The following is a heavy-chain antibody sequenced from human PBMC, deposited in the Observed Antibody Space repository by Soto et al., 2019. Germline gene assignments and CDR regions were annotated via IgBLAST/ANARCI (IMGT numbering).Heavy chain of an antibody. Sequence: SVKVSCKASGYTFTSYGIIWVRQAPGQGLEWIGRIIPIFGIASYAQKFQGRVTITADESTSTAYMELSSLRSDDTAVYYCAREDRDRETGLVPAAIDGMDVWGQGTTVTVSS. J-gene: IGHJ6*02. CDR1: GYTFTSYG. CDR3: AREDRDRETGLVPAAIDGMDV. V-gene: IGHV1-69*13. D-gene: IGHD2-2*01. CDR2: IIPIFGIA.